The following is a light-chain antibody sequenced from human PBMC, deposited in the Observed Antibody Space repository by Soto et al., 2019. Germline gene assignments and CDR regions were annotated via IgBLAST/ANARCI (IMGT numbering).Light chain of an antibody. CDR3: PQYGSSLFT. V-gene: IGKV3-20*01. CDR2: GAS. Sequence: EIVLTQSPGTLSLSPGERATLSCRASQSVSSSYLAWYQQKPGQAPRLLIYGASSRATGIPDRFSGSGSGRYFTLTISRLEPEDFAVYYCPQYGSSLFTFGPGTKVDIK. J-gene: IGKJ3*01. CDR1: QSVSSSY.